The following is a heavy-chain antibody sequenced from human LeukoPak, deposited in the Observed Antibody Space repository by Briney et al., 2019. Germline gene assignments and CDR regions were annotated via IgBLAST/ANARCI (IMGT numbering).Heavy chain of an antibody. CDR2: IYYSGST. V-gene: IGHV4-31*03. CDR1: GGSISSGGYY. CDR3: ARSPGIAVAGTAKMYYFDY. J-gene: IGHJ4*02. Sequence: SQTLSLTCTVPGGSISSGGYYWSWIRQHPGKGLEWIGYIYYSGSTYYNPSLKSRVTISVDTSKNQFSLKLSSVTAADTAVYYCARSPGIAVAGTAKMYYFDYWGQGTLVTVSS. D-gene: IGHD6-19*01.